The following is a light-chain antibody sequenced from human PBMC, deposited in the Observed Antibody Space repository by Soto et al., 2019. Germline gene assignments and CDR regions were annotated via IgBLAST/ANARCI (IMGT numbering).Light chain of an antibody. CDR3: AAWDDSLNCWV. CDR1: SSNLGSNT. Sequence: QSVLTQPPSASGTPGQRVTISCSGSSSNLGSNTVNWYQQLPGTAPKLLICSNNQRPSGVPDRFSGSKSGTSASLAISGLQSEDEADYYCAAWDDSLNCWVFGGGTKLPVL. CDR2: SNN. V-gene: IGLV1-44*01. J-gene: IGLJ3*02.